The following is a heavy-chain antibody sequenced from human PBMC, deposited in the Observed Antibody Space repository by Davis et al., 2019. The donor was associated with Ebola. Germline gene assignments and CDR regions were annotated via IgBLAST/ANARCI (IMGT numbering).Heavy chain of an antibody. CDR3: ARDWEGLMVYAMPAY. Sequence: PAGSLTLSCAASGFTFSSYAMSWVRQAPGKGLKWVANIKQDGSEKYYVDSVKGRFTISRDNAKNSLYLQMNSLRDEDTAVYYCARDWEGLMVYAMPAYWGQGTLVTVSS. CDR1: GFTFSSYA. CDR2: IKQDGSEK. J-gene: IGHJ4*02. D-gene: IGHD2-8*01. V-gene: IGHV3-7*01.